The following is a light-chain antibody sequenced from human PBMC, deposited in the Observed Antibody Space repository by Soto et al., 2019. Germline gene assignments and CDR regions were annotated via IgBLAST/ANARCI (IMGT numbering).Light chain of an antibody. Sequence: QSVLTQPASVSGSPGQSITISCTGTSSDVGAYNLVSWYQHRPDKAPKLMISEVSNRPSGVSDRFSGSKSGNTASLTISGLQAEDEADYYCASLTTTNFVFGTGTKVTVL. V-gene: IGLV2-14*01. J-gene: IGLJ1*01. CDR1: SSDVGAYNL. CDR3: ASLTTTNFV. CDR2: EVS.